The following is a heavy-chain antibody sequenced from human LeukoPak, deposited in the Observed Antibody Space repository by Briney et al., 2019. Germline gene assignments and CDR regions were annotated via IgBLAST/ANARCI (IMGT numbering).Heavy chain of an antibody. CDR3: ARSTSTWYRGFDY. D-gene: IGHD6-13*01. V-gene: IGHV4-61*02. J-gene: IGHJ4*02. Sequence: SQTLSLTCTVSGGSVSSENYYWTWIRQSAGTGLEWIGRIYISGSTNYNPSLKSRVTMSLDTSKNQFSLKLSSVTAADTAIYYCARSTSTWYRGFDYWGLGTLVTASS. CDR1: GGSVSSENYY. CDR2: IYISGST.